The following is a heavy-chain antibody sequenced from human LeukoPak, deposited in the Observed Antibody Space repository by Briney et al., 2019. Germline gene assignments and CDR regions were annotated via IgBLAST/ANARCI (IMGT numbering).Heavy chain of an antibody. CDR2: ISGSGGST. J-gene: IGHJ4*02. Sequence: GGSLRLSCAASGFTFSSYAMSWVRQAPGKGLEWVSAISGSGGSTYYADSVKGRFTISRGNSKNTLYLQMNSLRAEDTAVYYCAKADPTIFGVVSSPFDYWGQGTLVTVSS. CDR1: GFTFSSYA. D-gene: IGHD3-3*01. V-gene: IGHV3-23*01. CDR3: AKADPTIFGVVSSPFDY.